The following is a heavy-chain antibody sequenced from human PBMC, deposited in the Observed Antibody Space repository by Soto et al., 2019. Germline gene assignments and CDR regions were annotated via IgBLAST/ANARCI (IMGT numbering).Heavy chain of an antibody. Sequence: ASVKVSCKASGYTFTSYGISWVRQAPGQGLEWMGWISAYNGKTHYAQNLQGRVTMTTDTSTSTAYMELSSLRSEDTAVYYCARDLGGWPDYWGQGTLVTVSS. CDR1: GYTFTSYG. V-gene: IGHV1-18*01. J-gene: IGHJ4*02. CDR3: ARDLGGWPDY. D-gene: IGHD2-15*01. CDR2: ISAYNGKT.